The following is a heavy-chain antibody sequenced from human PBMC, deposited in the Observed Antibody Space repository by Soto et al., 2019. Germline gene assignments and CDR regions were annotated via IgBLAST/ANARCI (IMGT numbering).Heavy chain of an antibody. D-gene: IGHD3-3*01. J-gene: IGHJ4*02. Sequence: QVQLVQSGAEVKKPGSSVKVSCKASGGSFSSSAVSWVRQAPGQGLEWMGGIILTSGTANYAQKFQGRVTITADEPAPTAYMERCSLRSEDTAVSYCAGVAYLDFWTGYYPTDYWGQGTLVAVSS. CDR1: GGSFSSSA. CDR3: AGVAYLDFWTGYYPTDY. CDR2: IILTSGTA. V-gene: IGHV1-69*01.